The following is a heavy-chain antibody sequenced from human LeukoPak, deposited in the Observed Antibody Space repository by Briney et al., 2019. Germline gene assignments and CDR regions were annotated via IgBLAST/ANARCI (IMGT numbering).Heavy chain of an antibody. D-gene: IGHD3-10*01. J-gene: IGHJ6*04. Sequence: ASVKVSCKASGYTFTSYGISWVRQAPGQGLEWMGWMSAYNGTTNYAQKLQGRVTMTTDTSTSTAYMELRSLRSDDTAVYYCARDYQGFGELFDYYYYGMDVWGKGTTVTVSS. CDR2: MSAYNGTT. V-gene: IGHV1-18*04. CDR1: GYTFTSYG. CDR3: ARDYQGFGELFDYYYYGMDV.